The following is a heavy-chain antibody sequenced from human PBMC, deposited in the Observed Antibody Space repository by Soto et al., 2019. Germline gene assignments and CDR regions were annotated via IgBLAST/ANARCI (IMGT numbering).Heavy chain of an antibody. J-gene: IGHJ6*03. CDR1: GGSISSYY. V-gene: IGHV4-59*08. CDR2: IYYSGST. CDR3: ARSLEQQLVQNYYYYYMDV. Sequence: SETLSLTCTVSGGSISSYYWSWIRQPPGKGLEWIGYIYYSGSTNYNPSLKSRVTISVDTSKNQFSLKLSSVTAADTAVYYCARSLEQQLVQNYYYYYMDVWGKGTTVTVSS. D-gene: IGHD6-13*01.